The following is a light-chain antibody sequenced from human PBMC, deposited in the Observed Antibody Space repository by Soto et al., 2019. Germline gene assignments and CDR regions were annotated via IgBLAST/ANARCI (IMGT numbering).Light chain of an antibody. CDR3: ISYTGKSASYV. CDR2: EVT. V-gene: IGLV2-14*01. Sequence: QSALAQPASVSGSPGQSITISCTGTSTDVGAYNYVAWYQHHPAKAPQRIIYEVTNRPSGVSYRFSASKSGNTASLTISGLHTEDAADYYCISYTGKSASYVFGPGTKVTVL. CDR1: STDVGAYNY. J-gene: IGLJ1*01.